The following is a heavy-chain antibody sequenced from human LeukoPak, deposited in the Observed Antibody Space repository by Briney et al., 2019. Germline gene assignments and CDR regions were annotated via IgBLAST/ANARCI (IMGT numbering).Heavy chain of an antibody. J-gene: IGHJ3*02. CDR2: IYYSGST. V-gene: IGHV4-59*01. CDR1: GGSISSYY. CDR3: AREGIVESFDI. Sequence: SETLSLTCTVLGGSISSYYWSWIRQPPGKALEWIGYIYYSGSTNYNPSLKSRVTISVDTSKNQFSLKLSSVTAADTAVYYCAREGIVESFDIWGQGTMVTVSS. D-gene: IGHD2-15*01.